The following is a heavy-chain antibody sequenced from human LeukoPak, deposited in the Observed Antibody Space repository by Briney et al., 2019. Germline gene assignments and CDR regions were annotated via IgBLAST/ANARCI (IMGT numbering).Heavy chain of an antibody. CDR2: IYYSGST. D-gene: IGHD1-1*01. J-gene: IGHJ4*02. Sequence: PSETLSLTCTVSGGSISSHYWSWIRQPPGKGLEWIGYIYYSGSTNHNPSLKSRVTISVDTSKNQFSLKLSSVTAADTAVYYCARYDGGFCDYWGQGTLVTVSS. CDR3: ARYDGGFCDY. V-gene: IGHV4-59*08. CDR1: GGSISSHY.